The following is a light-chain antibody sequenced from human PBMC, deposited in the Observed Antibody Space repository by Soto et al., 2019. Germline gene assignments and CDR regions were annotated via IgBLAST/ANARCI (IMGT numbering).Light chain of an antibody. CDR1: QGISSW. J-gene: IGKJ4*01. CDR2: AAS. CDR3: QQANSFPHT. Sequence: DIQMTQSPSSVSASVGDRVTITCRASQGISSWLVWYQQKPWKAPKLLIYAASSLQSGVPSRFSGSGSGTDFTLTISSLQPEDFATYYCQQANSFPHTFGGGTKVEIK. V-gene: IGKV1D-12*01.